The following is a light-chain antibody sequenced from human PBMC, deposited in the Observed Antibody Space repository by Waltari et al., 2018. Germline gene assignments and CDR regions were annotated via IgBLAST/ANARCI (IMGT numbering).Light chain of an antibody. V-gene: IGLV1-51*01. CDR1: TSNIPSNS. CDR3: GSWDSSLSARV. J-gene: IGLJ3*02. Sequence: QSVFTQPPSLSATPGQLVTISCSGSTSNIPSNSVSWYQQVPGTAPKLLIYDNDQRPATIPHRFSGSKSGTSATLGITGLQTGDEAEYFCGSWDSSLSARVFGGGTKLTVL. CDR2: DND.